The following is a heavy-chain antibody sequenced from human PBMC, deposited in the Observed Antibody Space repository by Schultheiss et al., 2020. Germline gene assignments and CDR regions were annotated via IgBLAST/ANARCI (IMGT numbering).Heavy chain of an antibody. CDR3: ATSGARSSSSLYFDY. V-gene: IGHV3-53*01. CDR2: IFSGGST. CDR1: GFTVNNNY. D-gene: IGHD6-6*01. J-gene: IGHJ4*02. Sequence: GESLKISCAASGFTVNNNYMSWVRQAPGEGLEWVSIIFSGGSTYYADSVKGRFTISRDNSKNTLYLQINSLRAEDTAVYYCATSGARSSSSLYFDYWGQGTLVTVSS.